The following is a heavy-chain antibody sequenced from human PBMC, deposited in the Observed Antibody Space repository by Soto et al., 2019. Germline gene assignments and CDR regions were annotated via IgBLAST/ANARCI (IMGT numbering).Heavy chain of an antibody. Sequence: ESVGGVVQPGKSLRLSCAASGFSFSSYGMHWVRQAPGKGLEWVAVIWYDGSNKYYADSVKGRFTISRDSSKNTLYLEMNSLRAEDTAVYYCARDFHCSSTSCLYYYYYAMDVWGQGTTVTVSS. CDR2: IWYDGSNK. V-gene: IGHV3-33*01. CDR1: GFSFSSYG. CDR3: ARDFHCSSTSCLYYYYYAMDV. D-gene: IGHD2-2*01. J-gene: IGHJ6*02.